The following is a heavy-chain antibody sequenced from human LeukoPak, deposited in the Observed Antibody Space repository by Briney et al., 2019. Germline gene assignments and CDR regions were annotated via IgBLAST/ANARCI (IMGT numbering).Heavy chain of an antibody. D-gene: IGHD5-12*01. CDR1: GFTFSNYW. CDR3: ASNSGYEKGY. CDR2: INQGGSDQ. Sequence: GGSLRLSCAASGFTFSNYWMTWVRQAPGKGLEWVANINQGGSDQYYADSVQGRFTISRDNAKNSLYLQMNSLRAEDTAVYYCASNSGYEKGYWGQGTLATVSS. J-gene: IGHJ4*02. V-gene: IGHV3-7*01.